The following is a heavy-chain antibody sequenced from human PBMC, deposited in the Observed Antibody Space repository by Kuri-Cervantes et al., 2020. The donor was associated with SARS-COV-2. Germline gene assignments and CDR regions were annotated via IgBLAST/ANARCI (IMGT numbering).Heavy chain of an antibody. V-gene: IGHV3-33*08. J-gene: IGHJ3*02. CDR1: GFTFSSYS. CDR3: ASPTRPECSSTSCPRTSAFDI. D-gene: IGHD2-2*01. Sequence: GESLKISCAASGFTFSSYSMNWVRQAPGKGLEWVAVIWYDGSNKYYADSVKGRFTISRDNSKNTLYLQMNSLRAEDTAVYYCASPTRPECSSTSCPRTSAFDIWGQGTMVTVSS. CDR2: IWYDGSNK.